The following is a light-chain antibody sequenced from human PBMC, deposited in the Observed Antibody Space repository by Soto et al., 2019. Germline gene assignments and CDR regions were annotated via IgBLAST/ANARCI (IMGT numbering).Light chain of an antibody. J-gene: IGLJ2*01. V-gene: IGLV2-14*01. CDR3: SSFSSTTATTVV. Sequence: QSALTQPASVSGSPGQSITISCTGTSSDVGGYKYVSWYQQHPGKAPKLIFYEVSNRPSGVPNRFSASKSGNTASLTISGLQAEDEADYFCSSFSSTTATTVVFGGGTKLTVL. CDR1: SSDVGGYKY. CDR2: EVS.